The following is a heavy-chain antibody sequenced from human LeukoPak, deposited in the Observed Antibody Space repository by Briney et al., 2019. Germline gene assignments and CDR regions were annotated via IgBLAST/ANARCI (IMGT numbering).Heavy chain of an antibody. V-gene: IGHV3-30-3*01. J-gene: IGHJ4*02. D-gene: IGHD3-10*01. CDR2: ISYDGSKK. CDR1: GFTLSSYS. CDR3: ARGNYYGSGSFLLQSYYFDY. Sequence: GGSLRLSCEASGFTLSSYSIHWVRQAPGKGLEWVAVISYDGSKKYYADSVKGRVTISRDNSRNMVYLQMNSLRAEDTAVYYCARGNYYGSGSFLLQSYYFDYWGQGTLVTVSS.